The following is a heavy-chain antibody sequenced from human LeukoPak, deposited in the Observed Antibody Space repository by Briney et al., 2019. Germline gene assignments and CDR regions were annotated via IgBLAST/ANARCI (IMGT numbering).Heavy chain of an antibody. Sequence: PGGSLRLSCAASGFTFSSYWMSWVRQAPGKGLEWVANIKQDGSEKYYVDSVKGRFTISRDNAKNSPYPQMNSLRAEDTAVYYCARDDWEYSSSPNWFDPWGQGTLVTVSS. J-gene: IGHJ5*02. D-gene: IGHD6-13*01. V-gene: IGHV3-7*01. CDR2: IKQDGSEK. CDR1: GFTFSSYW. CDR3: ARDDWEYSSSPNWFDP.